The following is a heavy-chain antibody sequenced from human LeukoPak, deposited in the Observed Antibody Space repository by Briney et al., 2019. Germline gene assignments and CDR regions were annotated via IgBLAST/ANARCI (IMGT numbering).Heavy chain of an antibody. CDR3: ARGLIRDYYGSGSYGPDFDY. Sequence: SETLSLTCTVSGGSISSYYWSWIRQPPGKGLEWIGEINHSGSTNYNPSLKSRVTISVDTSKNQFSLKLSSVTAADTAVYYCARGLIRDYYGSGSYGPDFDYWGQGTLVTVSS. D-gene: IGHD3-10*01. J-gene: IGHJ4*02. CDR2: INHSGST. CDR1: GGSISSYY. V-gene: IGHV4-34*01.